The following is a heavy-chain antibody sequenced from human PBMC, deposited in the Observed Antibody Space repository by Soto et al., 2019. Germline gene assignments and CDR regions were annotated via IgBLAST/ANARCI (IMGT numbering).Heavy chain of an antibody. CDR1: GFTFSDYY. Sequence: PGGSLRLSCAASGFTFSDYYMSWIRQAPGKGLEWVSYISSSGSTIYYADSVKGRFTISRDNAKNSLYLQMNSLRAEDTAVYYCASRVVPAAKGWYFDLWGRGTLVTVSS. D-gene: IGHD2-2*01. CDR2: ISSSGSTI. V-gene: IGHV3-11*01. J-gene: IGHJ2*01. CDR3: ASRVVPAAKGWYFDL.